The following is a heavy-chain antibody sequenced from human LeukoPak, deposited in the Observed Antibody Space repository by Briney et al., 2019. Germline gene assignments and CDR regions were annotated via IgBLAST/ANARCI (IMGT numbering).Heavy chain of an antibody. CDR3: VGYYYESSGLYYFDY. V-gene: IGHV3-7*03. CDR1: GFSFSTYW. J-gene: IGHJ4*02. CDR2: VKPDGSEQ. Sequence: KAGGSLRLSCAASGFSFSTYWMGWVRQTPGKGLEWVGHVKPDGSEQYYVDSVKGRLTISRDNAKNSLYLQMSSLKAEDAAVYYCVGYYYESSGLYYFDYWGQGTLVTVSS. D-gene: IGHD3-22*01.